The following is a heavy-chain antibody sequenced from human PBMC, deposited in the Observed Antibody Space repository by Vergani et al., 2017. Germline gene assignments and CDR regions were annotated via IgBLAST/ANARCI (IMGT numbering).Heavy chain of an antibody. CDR2: IYSGGST. J-gene: IGHJ6*03. V-gene: IGHV3-53*01. CDR1: GFTVSSNY. D-gene: IGHD6-13*01. CDR3: ARDVRVTSSSWYRYYYYYMDV. Sequence: EVQLVESGGGLIQPGGSLRLSCAASGFTVSSNYMSWVRQAPGKGLEWVSVIYSGGSTYYADSVKGRFTISRDNSKNTLYLQMNSLRAEDTAVYYCARDVRVTSSSWYRYYYYYMDVWGKGPRSPSP.